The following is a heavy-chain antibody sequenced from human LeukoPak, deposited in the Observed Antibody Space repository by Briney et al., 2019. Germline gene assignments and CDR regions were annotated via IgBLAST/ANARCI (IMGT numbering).Heavy chain of an antibody. V-gene: IGHV3-48*03. CDR3: AGTGTWIQLWLTFDY. CDR1: GFTFSSYE. Sequence: PGGSLRLSCAASGFTFSSYEMNWVRQAPGKGLEWVSYISSSGSTIYYADSVKGRFTISRDNAKNSLYLQMNSLRAEDTAVYYCAGTGTWIQLWLTFDYWGQGTLVTVSS. D-gene: IGHD5-18*01. J-gene: IGHJ4*02. CDR2: ISSSGSTI.